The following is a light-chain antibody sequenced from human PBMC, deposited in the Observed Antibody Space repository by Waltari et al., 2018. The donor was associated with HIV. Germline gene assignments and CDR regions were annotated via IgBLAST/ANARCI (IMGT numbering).Light chain of an antibody. Sequence: SYELTQPPSVSVSPGQTASITCSGDKLGDKYACWYQQKPGQSPVLVIYQDSKRPSWFPERFSGSNSGNTATLTISGTQAMDEADYYCQAWDSSTAVFGGGTKLTVL. CDR3: QAWDSSTAV. CDR1: KLGDKY. J-gene: IGLJ2*01. V-gene: IGLV3-1*01. CDR2: QDS.